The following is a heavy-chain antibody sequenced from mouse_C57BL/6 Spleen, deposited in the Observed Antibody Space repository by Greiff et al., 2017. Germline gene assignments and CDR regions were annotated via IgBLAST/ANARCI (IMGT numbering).Heavy chain of an antibody. CDR1: GFTFNTYA. CDR2: IRSKSSNYAT. J-gene: IGHJ4*01. CDR3: VRDAGGRWLLRWDAMDY. D-gene: IGHD2-3*01. Sequence: EVQVVESGGGLVQPKGSLKLSCAASGFTFNTYAMHWVRQAPGKGLEWVARIRSKSSNYATYYADSVKDRFTISRDDSQSMLYLQMNNLKTEDTAMYYCVRDAGGRWLLRWDAMDYWGQGTSVTVSS. V-gene: IGHV10-3*01.